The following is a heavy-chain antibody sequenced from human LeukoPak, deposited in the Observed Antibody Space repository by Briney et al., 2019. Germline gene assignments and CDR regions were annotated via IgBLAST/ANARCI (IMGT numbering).Heavy chain of an antibody. CDR1: GFTFSSYA. CDR2: ISYDGSNK. D-gene: IGHD6-19*01. CDR3: ARDWVSSGWLDAFDI. Sequence: PGRSLRLSCAASGFTFSSYAMHWVRQAPGKGLEWVAVISYDGSNKYYADSVKGRFTISRDNSKNTLYLQMNSLRAEDTAVYYCARDWVSSGWLDAFDIWGQGTMVTVSS. V-gene: IGHV3-30-3*01. J-gene: IGHJ3*02.